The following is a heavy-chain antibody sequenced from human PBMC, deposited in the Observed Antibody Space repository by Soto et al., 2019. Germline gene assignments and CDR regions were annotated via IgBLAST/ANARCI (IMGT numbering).Heavy chain of an antibody. J-gene: IGHJ4*02. CDR3: TREDWNYSSPFDY. V-gene: IGHV3-49*03. CDR1: GFTFGDYA. CDR2: IRSKAYGGTT. D-gene: IGHD1-7*01. Sequence: AGGSLRLSCTASGFTFGDYAMSWFRQAPGKGLEWVGFIRSKAYGGTTEYAASVKGRFTISRDDSKSIAYLQMNSLKTEDTAVYYCTREDWNYSSPFDYWGQGTLVTVSS.